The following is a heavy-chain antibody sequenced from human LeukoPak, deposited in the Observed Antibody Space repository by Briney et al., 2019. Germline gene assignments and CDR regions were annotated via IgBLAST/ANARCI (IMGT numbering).Heavy chain of an antibody. J-gene: IGHJ4*02. CDR3: AKDLATKYSLDY. V-gene: IGHV3-30*18. Sequence: GRSLRLSCAASGFTFSSYGIHWVRQAPGKGLEWVALISYDGSDKFFADSVRGRFTISRDNSKNTLYLQMNSLGVEDTAVYYCAKDLATKYSLDYWGQGILVTVSS. CDR2: ISYDGSDK. D-gene: IGHD5-12*01. CDR1: GFTFSSYG.